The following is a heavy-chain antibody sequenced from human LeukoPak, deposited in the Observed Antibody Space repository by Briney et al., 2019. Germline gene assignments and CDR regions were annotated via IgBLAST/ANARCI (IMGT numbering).Heavy chain of an antibody. CDR1: GFTFSSYG. Sequence: GGSLRLSCAASGFTFSSYGMHWVRQAPGKGLEWVAVIWYDGSNKYYADSVKGRFTISRDNSKNTLYLQMNSLRAEDMAVYYCAREGDWNHSFDYWGQGTLVTVSS. V-gene: IGHV3-33*01. J-gene: IGHJ4*02. CDR3: AREGDWNHSFDY. CDR2: IWYDGSNK. D-gene: IGHD1-1*01.